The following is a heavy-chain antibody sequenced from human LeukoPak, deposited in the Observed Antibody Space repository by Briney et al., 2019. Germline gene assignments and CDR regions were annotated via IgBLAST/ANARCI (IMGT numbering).Heavy chain of an antibody. Sequence: GGSLRLSFAASGSTLISYASPWVGKAPARGRRWGAVIWYDGSNKYYADSVKGRFTISRDNSKSTLYLQMNSLRAEDTAVYYCARIYIAARGDPHLDYWGQGTLVTVSS. D-gene: IGHD6-6*01. CDR1: GSTLISYA. V-gene: IGHV3-33*01. CDR3: ARIYIAARGDPHLDY. CDR2: IWYDGSNK. J-gene: IGHJ4*02.